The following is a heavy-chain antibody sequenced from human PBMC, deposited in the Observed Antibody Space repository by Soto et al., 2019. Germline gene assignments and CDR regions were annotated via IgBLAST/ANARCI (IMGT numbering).Heavy chain of an antibody. J-gene: IGHJ4*02. D-gene: IGHD2-15*01. Sequence: GGSLRLSCAPSGFTFSSYAMNWVRQAPGKGLEWVSAITGSGGTTYYADSVKGRFTISRDNSKNTLYLQMNSLRAEDTAVYYFAIEGNLGIAATLLTYEHLDYWGQGTLVTVSS. CDR1: GFTFSSYA. CDR2: ITGSGGTT. CDR3: AIEGNLGIAATLLTYEHLDY. V-gene: IGHV3-23*01.